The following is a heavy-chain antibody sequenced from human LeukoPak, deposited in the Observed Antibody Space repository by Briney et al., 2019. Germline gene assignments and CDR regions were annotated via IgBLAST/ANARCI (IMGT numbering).Heavy chain of an antibody. D-gene: IGHD6-19*01. CDR3: ARGDSSGWRGTDRSDY. V-gene: IGHV1-2*02. CDR2: INPNSGGT. CDR1: GYTFTGYY. Sequence: ASVKVSCKASGYTFTGYYMHWVRQAPGQGLEWMGWINPNSGGTNYAQKFQGRVTMTRDTSISTAYMELSRLRSDDTAVYYCARGDSSGWRGTDRSDYWGQGTLVTVSS. J-gene: IGHJ4*02.